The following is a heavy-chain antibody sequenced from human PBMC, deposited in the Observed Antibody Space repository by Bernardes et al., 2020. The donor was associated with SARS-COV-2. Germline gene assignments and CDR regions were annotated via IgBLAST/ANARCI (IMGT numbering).Heavy chain of an antibody. D-gene: IGHD1-26*01. CDR3: ARNPLVGATFAFDI. V-gene: IGHV2-70*04. Sequence: SGPTLVKPTQTLTLTCTFSGGSVSSSGMRVSWIRQPPGKALEWLARIDWDDDKFYSTSLKTRLTISKDTSKNQVVLTMTNMDPVDTATYYCARNPLVGATFAFDIWGQGTMVTVSS. CDR1: GGSVSSSGMR. CDR2: IDWDDDK. J-gene: IGHJ3*02.